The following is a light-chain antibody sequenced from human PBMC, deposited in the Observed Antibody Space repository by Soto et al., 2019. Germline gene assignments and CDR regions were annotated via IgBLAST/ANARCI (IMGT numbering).Light chain of an antibody. CDR3: PDT. V-gene: IGKV3-20*01. J-gene: IGKJ4*01. CDR2: GAF. Sequence: EIVLTQSPGTLSLSPGERATLSCRASQSVSSSYLAWYQQKPGQAPRLLIYGAFSRATGIPDRFSGSGSGTDFTLTISRLEPEDFAVYYCPDTFGGGTKVEIK. CDR1: QSVSSSY.